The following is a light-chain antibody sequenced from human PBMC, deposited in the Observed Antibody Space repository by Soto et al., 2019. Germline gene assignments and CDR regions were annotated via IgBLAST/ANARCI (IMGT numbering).Light chain of an antibody. CDR2: EVR. CDR1: SSDIYGYDY. J-gene: IGLJ1*01. Sequence: QSVLTHPASVSGSPGQSITISCTGTSSDIYGYDYVSWYQQRPGKAPKLVIYEVRYRPSGVSNRFSGSKSGNTASLTISGLQAEDEAVSYCCSYTSTSNHYFFGSGTKVTVL. V-gene: IGLV2-14*01. CDR3: CSYTSTSNHYF.